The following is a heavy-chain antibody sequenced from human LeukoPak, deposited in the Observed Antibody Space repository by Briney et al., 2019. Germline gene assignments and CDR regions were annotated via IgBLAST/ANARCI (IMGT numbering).Heavy chain of an antibody. CDR2: ISGSGGST. J-gene: IGHJ4*02. CDR1: GFTFSSYA. Sequence: GGSLRLSCAASGFTFSSYAMSWVRQAPGKGLEWVSAISGSGGSTYYADSVKGRFTISRDNSKNTLYLQLNSLRAEDTAVYYCAKTKIGGDYEPSDYWGQGTLVTVSS. D-gene: IGHD4-17*01. CDR3: AKTKIGGDYEPSDY. V-gene: IGHV3-23*01.